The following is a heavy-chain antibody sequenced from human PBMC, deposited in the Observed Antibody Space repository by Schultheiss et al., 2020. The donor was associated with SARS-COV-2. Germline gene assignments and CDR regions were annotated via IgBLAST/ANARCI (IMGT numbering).Heavy chain of an antibody. D-gene: IGHD2-2*01. V-gene: IGHV3-7*03. CDR1: GFTFSTHG. CDR2: IKQDGSEK. J-gene: IGHJ4*02. CDR3: AKGRVLPADQPHYFES. Sequence: GGSLRLSCAVSGFTFSTHGMHWVRQAPGKGLEWVANIKQDGSEKYYVDSVKGRFTISRDNAKNSLYLQMNSLKAEDTAIYYCAKGRVLPADQPHYFESWGQGTLVTVSS.